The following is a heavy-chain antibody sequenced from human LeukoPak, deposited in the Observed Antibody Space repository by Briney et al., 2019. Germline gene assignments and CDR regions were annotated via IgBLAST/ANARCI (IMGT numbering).Heavy chain of an antibody. CDR1: GFTFRTYA. D-gene: IGHD3-10*01. CDR3: ARGPDPVVRGPRRAFDL. J-gene: IGHJ3*01. V-gene: IGHV3-30-3*01. CDR2: ISYDGSNE. Sequence: PGRSLRLSCAASGFTFRTYAMHWVRQAPGKGLERVAVISYDGSNEDYTDSVKGRFIISRDDSKNTVSLQMNSLRVDDTALYYCARGPDPVVRGPRRAFDLWGQGTMVTVSS.